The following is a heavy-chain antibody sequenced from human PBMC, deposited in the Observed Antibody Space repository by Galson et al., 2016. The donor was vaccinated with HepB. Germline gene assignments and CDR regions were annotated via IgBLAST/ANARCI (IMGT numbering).Heavy chain of an antibody. J-gene: IGHJ4*02. V-gene: IGHV4-30-2*01. D-gene: IGHD4-23*01. CDR1: GGSISFDGYS. CDR3: ARGPSDYGGYYFDY. Sequence: TLSLTCAVSGGSISFDGYSWSWIRQPPGKGLEWIGYIYHSWSTYYNPSLKSRVTISVDRSRNQFSLKLNFVTAADTAVYYCARGPSDYGGYYFDYWGQDTLVGASS. CDR2: IYHSWST.